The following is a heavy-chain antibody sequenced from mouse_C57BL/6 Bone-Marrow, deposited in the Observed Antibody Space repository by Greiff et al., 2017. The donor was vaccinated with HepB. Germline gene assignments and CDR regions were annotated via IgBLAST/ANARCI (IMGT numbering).Heavy chain of an antibody. CDR3: ARRVYYGNYPLNYYAMDY. J-gene: IGHJ4*01. CDR1: GFTFSDYG. D-gene: IGHD2-1*01. V-gene: IGHV5-17*01. CDR2: ISSGSSTI. Sequence: EVKLVESGGGLVKPGGSLKLSCAASGFTFSDYGMHWVRQAPEKGLEWVGYISSGSSTIYYADTVKGRATISRDNANNTLFLQMTRLRSEDTAMYYCARRVYYGNYPLNYYAMDYWGQGTSVTVSS.